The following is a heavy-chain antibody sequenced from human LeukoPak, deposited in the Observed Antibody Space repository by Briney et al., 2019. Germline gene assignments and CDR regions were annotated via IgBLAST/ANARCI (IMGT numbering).Heavy chain of an antibody. Sequence: PGGSLRLPCAASGFTFSSYAMSWVRQAPGKGLEWVSAISGSGGNTYYADSVKGRFTISRDNSKNTLYLQMNSLRAEDTAVYYCAKDPILTGYYSTFDYWGQGTLVTVSS. CDR2: ISGSGGNT. J-gene: IGHJ4*02. CDR1: GFTFSSYA. V-gene: IGHV3-23*01. CDR3: AKDPILTGYYSTFDY. D-gene: IGHD3-9*01.